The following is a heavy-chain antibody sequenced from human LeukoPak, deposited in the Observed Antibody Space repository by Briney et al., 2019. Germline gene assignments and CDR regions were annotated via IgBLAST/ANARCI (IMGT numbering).Heavy chain of an antibody. CDR1: GGSISSSSYY. Sequence: SETLSLTCTVSGGSISSSSYYWGWIRQPPGKGLEWIGSIYYSGSTYYNPSLKSRVTITVDTSKNQFSLKLSSVTAADTAVYYCAKDSSGFTYWGQGTLVTVSS. J-gene: IGHJ4*02. CDR2: IYYSGST. CDR3: AKDSSGFTY. V-gene: IGHV4-39*02. D-gene: IGHD6-19*01.